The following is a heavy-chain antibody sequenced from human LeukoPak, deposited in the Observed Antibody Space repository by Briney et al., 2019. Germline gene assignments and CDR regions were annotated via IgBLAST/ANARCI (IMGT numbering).Heavy chain of an antibody. V-gene: IGHV4-4*07. CDR2: ISTIGNS. Sequence: NPSETLSLTCTVSGDSISSYYWSWIRQPAGKGLEWIGRISTIGNSNYNPSLKSRVTMSVDTSKNQLSLKLRSVTAADTAVYYCARDWYDVMTGYRYMDVWGKGTTVTVSS. CDR1: GDSISSYY. J-gene: IGHJ6*03. CDR3: ARDWYDVMTGYRYMDV. D-gene: IGHD3-9*01.